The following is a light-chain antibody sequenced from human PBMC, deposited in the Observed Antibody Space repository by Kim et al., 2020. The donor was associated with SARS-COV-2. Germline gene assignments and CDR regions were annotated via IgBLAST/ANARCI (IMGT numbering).Light chain of an antibody. Sequence: AVVGDRVTITCRASQTIRSYVKGYQQKTGEAPKLLIYTASSLQSGVPSRFSGSGSGTDFTLTISSLQPEDFATYYCQQSYSIPWTFGQGTKVDIK. CDR1: QTIRSY. V-gene: IGKV1-39*01. CDR2: TAS. CDR3: QQSYSIPWT. J-gene: IGKJ1*01.